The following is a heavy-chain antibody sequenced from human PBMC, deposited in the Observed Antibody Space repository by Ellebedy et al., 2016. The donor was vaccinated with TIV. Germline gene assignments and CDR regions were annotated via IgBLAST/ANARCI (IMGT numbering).Heavy chain of an antibody. Sequence: GESLKISXAASGFTFSSYAMSWVRQAPGKGLEWVSAIRGSGVRTYYADSVKGRFTISRDNSKNTLYLQMNSLRAEDTAVYYCAKDPGYCSSTSCYRYFQHWGQGTLVTVSS. V-gene: IGHV3-23*01. D-gene: IGHD2-2*02. J-gene: IGHJ1*01. CDR2: IRGSGVRT. CDR3: AKDPGYCSSTSCYRYFQH. CDR1: GFTFSSYA.